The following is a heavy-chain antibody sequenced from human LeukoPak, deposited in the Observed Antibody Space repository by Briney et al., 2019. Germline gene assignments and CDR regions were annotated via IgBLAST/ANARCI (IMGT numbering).Heavy chain of an antibody. CDR3: ARDLTSSGWPR. CDR2: ISYDGSNK. V-gene: IGHV3-30-3*01. Sequence: GGSLRLSCVASGFTFSSYAMHWVRQAPGKGLEWVAVISYDGSNKYYADSVKGRFTISRDNSKNTLYLQMNSLRAEDTAVYYCARDLTSSGWPRWGQGTLVTVSS. D-gene: IGHD6-19*01. J-gene: IGHJ4*02. CDR1: GFTFSSYA.